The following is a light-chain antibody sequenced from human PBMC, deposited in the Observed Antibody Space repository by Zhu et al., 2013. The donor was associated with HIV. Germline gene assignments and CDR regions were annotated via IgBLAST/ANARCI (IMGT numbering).Light chain of an antibody. Sequence: AIRLTQSPSSFSASTGDRVTITCRASQAFDNSLAWYQQKPGKAPKLLIYDSSTLQSGVPPRFSGSGSGTDFTLTINCLQSEDFATYYCQQYDNFPLTFGGGTKVEIK. V-gene: IGKV1-8*01. CDR1: QAFDNS. CDR3: QQYDNFPLT. CDR2: DSS. J-gene: IGKJ4*01.